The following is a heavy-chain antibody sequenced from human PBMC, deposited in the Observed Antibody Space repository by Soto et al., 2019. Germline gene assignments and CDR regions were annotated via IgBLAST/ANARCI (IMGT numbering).Heavy chain of an antibody. CDR1: GFTFSIYS. V-gene: IGHV3-23*01. D-gene: IGHD3-10*01. CDR3: AKKVNSGSGSQFFDY. CDR2: FRSGGDDDTT. J-gene: IGHJ4*02. Sequence: PGESLRLSCAASGFTFSIYSMSWVRQAPGKGLEWVSGFRSGGDDDTTYYADSVRGRFTISRDNSKNTLFLQMNSLRAEDTAIYYCAKKVNSGSGSQFFDYWGQGTLVTVSS.